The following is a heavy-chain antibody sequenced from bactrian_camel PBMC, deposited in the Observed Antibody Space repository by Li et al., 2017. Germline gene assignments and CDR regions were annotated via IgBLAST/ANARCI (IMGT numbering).Heavy chain of an antibody. CDR2: INTGGENT. CDR3: ATGGQMGWVDFGY. Sequence: VQLVESGGGLVQPRGSVRLSCQASGFSFSSYGMSWVRQAPGKGLEWVANINTGGENTYYADSVKGRFTISRDNAKNTLWLQMNRLKTDDTALYYCATGGQMGWVDFGYWGQGTQVTVS. D-gene: IGHD5*01. V-gene: IGHV3S35*01. CDR1: GFSFSSYG. J-gene: IGHJ6*01.